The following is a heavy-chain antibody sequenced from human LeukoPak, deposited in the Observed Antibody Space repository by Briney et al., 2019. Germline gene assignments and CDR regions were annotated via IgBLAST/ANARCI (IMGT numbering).Heavy chain of an antibody. J-gene: IGHJ4*02. D-gene: IGHD6-19*01. Sequence: ASVKVSCKASGYTFSGYYMHWLRQAPGQGLEWMGWINPNSGGTIYEQKFQGRVTMTSDTSIGTAYVELGRLRSDDTAVYYCARPGATTGYSSGWYSYWGQGTLVTVSS. CDR1: GYTFSGYY. V-gene: IGHV1-2*02. CDR2: INPNSGGT. CDR3: ARPGATTGYSSGWYSY.